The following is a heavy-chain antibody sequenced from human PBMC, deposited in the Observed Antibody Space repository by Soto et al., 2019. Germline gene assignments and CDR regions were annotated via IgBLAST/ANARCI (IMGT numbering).Heavy chain of an antibody. D-gene: IGHD6-6*01. J-gene: IGHJ4*02. V-gene: IGHV3-30*18. CDR1: GFTFSSYG. CDR3: AKALGAARGPLDY. Sequence: GGSLRLSCAASGFTFSSYGMHWVRQAPGKGLEWVAHISNDGGNKHYADSVKGRFTISRDNSKNTLYLQMNSLRAEDTAVYYWAKALGAARGPLDYWGQGTLVTVSS. CDR2: ISNDGGNK.